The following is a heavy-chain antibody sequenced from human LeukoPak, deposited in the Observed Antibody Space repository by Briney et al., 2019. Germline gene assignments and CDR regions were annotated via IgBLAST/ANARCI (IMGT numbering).Heavy chain of an antibody. V-gene: IGHV4-30-4*08. CDR3: ARDKILDIVVVLAAQYYMDV. CDR2: IYYSGST. J-gene: IGHJ6*03. D-gene: IGHD2-2*03. Sequence: PSETLSLTCTVSGGSISSGDYFWSWIRQPPGKGLEWIGYIYYSGSTYYSPSLKSRVTISVDTSKNQFSLKLSSVTAADTAVYYCARDKILDIVVVLAAQYYMDVWGKGTTVTVSS. CDR1: GGSISSGDYF.